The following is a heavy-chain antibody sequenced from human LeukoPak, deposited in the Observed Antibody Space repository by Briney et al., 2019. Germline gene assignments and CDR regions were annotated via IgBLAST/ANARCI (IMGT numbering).Heavy chain of an antibody. J-gene: IGHJ4*02. D-gene: IGHD2-21*02. CDR3: VKEKGAVVTATSYFDY. CDR2: ISWNNNSR. CDR1: GFTFDDYA. Sequence: GGSLRLSCAASGFTFDDYAMHWVRQAPGKGLEWVSGISWNNNSRDYADSVKGRFTISRDNAKRSLYLQMNSLRAEDTALYYCVKEKGAVVTATSYFDYWGQGTLVTVSS. V-gene: IGHV3-9*01.